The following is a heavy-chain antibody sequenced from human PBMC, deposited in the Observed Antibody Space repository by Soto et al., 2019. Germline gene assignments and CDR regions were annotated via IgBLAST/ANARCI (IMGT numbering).Heavy chain of an antibody. CDR2: ISYSGIT. CDR1: GGFISSGGYY. CDR3: ARVDPHSSLPDY. J-gene: IGHJ4*02. D-gene: IGHD2-15*01. Sequence: QVQLQESGPGLVKPSQTLSLTCTVSGGFISSGGYYWSWIRQHPGKGLEWIGYISYSGITYYSPHLRSRLTISVDTSKNQFSLKLTSVTAADTAIYSCARVDPHSSLPDYWGQGTLVTVSS. V-gene: IGHV4-31*03.